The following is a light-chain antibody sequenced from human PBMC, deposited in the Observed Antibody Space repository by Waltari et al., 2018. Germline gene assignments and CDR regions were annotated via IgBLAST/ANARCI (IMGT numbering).Light chain of an antibody. J-gene: IGKJ2*01. CDR2: WAS. CDR3: QQYYTTPYT. V-gene: IGKV4-1*01. Sequence: SPDSLAVSLGERATINCKSSESILYYSNNKNYLAWYQQRPGQPPKLLIHWASIRESGVPDRFSGSESGTDFTLTISSLQAEDVALYFCQQYYTTPYTFGQGTKVEIK. CDR1: ESILYYSNNKNY.